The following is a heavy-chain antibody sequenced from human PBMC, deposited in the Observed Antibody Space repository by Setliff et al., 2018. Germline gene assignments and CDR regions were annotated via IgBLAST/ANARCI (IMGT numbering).Heavy chain of an antibody. V-gene: IGHV1-69*05. J-gene: IGHJ4*02. Sequence: ASVKVSCKASGGTFSYYAISWVRQAPGQGLEWMGGSIPMFGTPNYAQRFQGRVTITTDESTSTAYMELSSLRSEDTAVYYCARGGIAARPGSWVYFDYWGQGTLVTVSS. D-gene: IGHD6-6*01. CDR2: SIPMFGTP. CDR1: GGTFSYYA. CDR3: ARGGIAARPGSWVYFDY.